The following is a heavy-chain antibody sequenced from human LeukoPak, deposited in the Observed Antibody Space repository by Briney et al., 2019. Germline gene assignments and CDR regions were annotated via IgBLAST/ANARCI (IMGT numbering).Heavy chain of an antibody. CDR3: AKDGYYGSGTYPDY. J-gene: IGHJ4*02. D-gene: IGHD3-10*01. CDR1: GFTFSSYG. V-gene: IGHV3-30*18. Sequence: PGTSLRLSCAASGFTFSSYGMNWVRQAPGKGLEWVAVISYDGTNKFYVDFLRGRFTISRDNSKNTLYLQMNSLRAEDTAVYYCAKDGYYGSGTYPDYWGQGTLVTVSS. CDR2: ISYDGTNK.